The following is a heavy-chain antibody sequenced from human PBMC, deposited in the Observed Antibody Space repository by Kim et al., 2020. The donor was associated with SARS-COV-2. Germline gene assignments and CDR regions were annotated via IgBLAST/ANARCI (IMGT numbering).Heavy chain of an antibody. CDR1: GFNFNSYS. V-gene: IGHV3-30*04. D-gene: IGHD5-12*01. Sequence: GGSLRLSCAASGFNFNSYSMHWVRQAPGKGLESVAGVSKDGGEKYYSGSVKGRFTISRDNSKNTLFLQMNSLRLEETAVYYCARDDRNGYKSIDFWGQGTLVTVSS. CDR2: VSKDGGEK. J-gene: IGHJ4*02. CDR3: ARDDRNGYKSIDF.